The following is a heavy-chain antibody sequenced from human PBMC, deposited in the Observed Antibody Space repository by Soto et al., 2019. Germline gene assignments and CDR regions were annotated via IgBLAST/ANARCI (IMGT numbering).Heavy chain of an antibody. CDR2: ISAYNGNT. V-gene: IGHV1-18*01. J-gene: IGHJ4*02. CDR3: ARIAVAGTGPRKYYFDY. Sequence: QVPLVQSGAEVKKPGASVKVSCKASGYTFTSYGISWVRQAPGQGLEWMGWISAYNGNTNYAQKLQGRVTMTTDTAPSTAYPELRTLRSADTAVYHCARIAVAGTGPRKYYFDYWGQGTLVTVSS. D-gene: IGHD6-19*01. CDR1: GYTFTSYG.